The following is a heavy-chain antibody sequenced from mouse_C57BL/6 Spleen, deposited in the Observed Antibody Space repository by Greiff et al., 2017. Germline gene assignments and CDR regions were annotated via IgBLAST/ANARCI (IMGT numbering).Heavy chain of an antibody. V-gene: IGHV1-15*01. CDR2: IDPETGGT. CDR1: GYTFTDYE. Sequence: QVQLQQSGAELVRPGASVTLSCKASGYTFTDYEMHWVKQTPVHGLEWIGAIDPETGGTAYNQKFKGKAILTADTSSSTAYMELSSLTSEDSAVYYCARRGSGDWEYGVWGTGTTVTVSA. D-gene: IGHD1-3*01. J-gene: IGHJ1*03. CDR3: ARRGSGDWEYGV.